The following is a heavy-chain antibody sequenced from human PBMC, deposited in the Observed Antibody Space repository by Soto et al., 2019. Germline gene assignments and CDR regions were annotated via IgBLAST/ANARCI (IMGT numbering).Heavy chain of an antibody. CDR2: ISYDGSNK. J-gene: IGHJ6*02. CDR1: GFTFSSYG. Sequence: QVQLVESGGGVVQPGRSLRLSCAASGFTFSSYGMHWVRQAPGKGLEWVAVISYDGSNKYYADSVKGRFTISRDNSKNALYLQMNGLRAEDTAVDYCAKDTVIAAGGIAFCGMDVWGQGTTVTVAS. D-gene: IGHD6-13*01. CDR3: AKDTVIAAGGIAFCGMDV. V-gene: IGHV3-30*18.